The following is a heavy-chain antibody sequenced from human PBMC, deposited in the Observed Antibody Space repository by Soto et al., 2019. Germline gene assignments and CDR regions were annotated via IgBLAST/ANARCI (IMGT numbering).Heavy chain of an antibody. CDR1: GFTFHDYA. Sequence: EVQLVESGGGLVQPGRSLRLSCAASGFTFHDYAMHWVRQAPGKGLEWVSGISWNSNSIGYADYVEGRFTISRDNAKNSLYLQMNSLRVEDTALYYCAKDDSSGWFHFDYWGQGTLVTVSP. J-gene: IGHJ4*02. V-gene: IGHV3-9*01. D-gene: IGHD6-19*01. CDR2: ISWNSNSI. CDR3: AKDDSSGWFHFDY.